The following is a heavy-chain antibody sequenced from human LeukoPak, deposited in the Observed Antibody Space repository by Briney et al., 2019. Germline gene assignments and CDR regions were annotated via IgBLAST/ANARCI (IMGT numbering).Heavy chain of an antibody. J-gene: IGHJ4*02. V-gene: IGHV1-58*02. Sequence: SVKVSCKASGFTFTSPAMQWVRQARGQRLEWIGWIVVGSGNTNYAQKFQERVTITRDMSTSTAYMELSSLRSEDTAVYYCAAGYDSSGYSDYWGQGTLVTVSS. D-gene: IGHD3-22*01. CDR1: GFTFTSPA. CDR2: IVVGSGNT. CDR3: AAGYDSSGYSDY.